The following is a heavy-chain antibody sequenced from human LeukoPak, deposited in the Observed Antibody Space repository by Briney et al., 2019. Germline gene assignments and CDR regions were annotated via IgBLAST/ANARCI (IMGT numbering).Heavy chain of an antibody. J-gene: IGHJ4*02. CDR2: IYYSGST. CDR3: ARDYIAVAGKFDY. D-gene: IGHD6-19*01. V-gene: IGHV4-30-4*01. Sequence: PSETLSLTCTVSGGSISSGDYYWSWIRQPPGKGLEWIGYIYYSGSTYYNPSLKSRVTISVDTSKNQFSLKLSSVTAADTAVYYCARDYIAVAGKFDYWGQGTLVTVSS. CDR1: GGSISSGDYY.